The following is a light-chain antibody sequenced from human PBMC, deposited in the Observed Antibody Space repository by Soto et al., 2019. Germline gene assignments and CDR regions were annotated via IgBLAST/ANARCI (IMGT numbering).Light chain of an antibody. V-gene: IGLV2-14*01. Sequence: QSVLTQPASVSGSPGQSITISCTGTSSDIGAYKYVSWYQQHPGKAPKLMIYDVSNRPSGVSDRFSASKSGNTASLTISVLQAEDESDYYCSSFTGSSPRYVVGTGTKFTVL. J-gene: IGLJ1*01. CDR1: SSDIGAYKY. CDR3: SSFTGSSPRYV. CDR2: DVS.